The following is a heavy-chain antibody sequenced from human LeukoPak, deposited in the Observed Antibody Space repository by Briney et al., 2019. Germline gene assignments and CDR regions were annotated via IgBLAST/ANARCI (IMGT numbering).Heavy chain of an antibody. CDR3: ARGLPRYYYGSGSSNWFDP. J-gene: IGHJ5*02. Sequence: SETLSLTCAVGGGSFSGYYWSWIPEPPGRGLEYMGEINHSGTSNYNQSLKSRVTISVDTSKNQFSLKLSSVTAADTAVYYCARGLPRYYYGSGSSNWFDPWGQGTLVTVSS. CDR1: GGSFSGYY. CDR2: INHSGTS. V-gene: IGHV4-34*01. D-gene: IGHD3-10*01.